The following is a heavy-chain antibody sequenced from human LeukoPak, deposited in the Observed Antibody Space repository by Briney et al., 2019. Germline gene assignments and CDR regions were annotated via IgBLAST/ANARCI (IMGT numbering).Heavy chain of an antibody. CDR2: IYSGGST. CDR3: ARDLRPWGEEPIADGDY. Sequence: GGSLRLSCAASGFTVSSNYMSCVRQAPGKGLEWVSVIYSGGSTYYADSVKGRFTISRDNSKNTLYLQMNSLRAEDTAVYYCARDLRPWGEEPIADGDYWGQGTLVTVSS. D-gene: IGHD6-13*01. J-gene: IGHJ4*02. V-gene: IGHV3-53*01. CDR1: GFTVSSNY.